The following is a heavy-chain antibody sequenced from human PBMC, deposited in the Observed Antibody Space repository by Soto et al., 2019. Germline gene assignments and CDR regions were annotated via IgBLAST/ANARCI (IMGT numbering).Heavy chain of an antibody. CDR3: ARGPTYYYSSPSNYAFDC. CDR2: IYPGDSTA. D-gene: IGHD3-10*01. J-gene: IGHJ4*02. Sequence: PGESLKISCKGFRYSFASYWIGWVRQKPGKGLEWMGIIYPGDSTARYSASSRGQVTFSADKSISTAYLQWSGLKASDTAIYYCARGPTYYYSSPSNYAFDCWGQGTLVTVSS. CDR1: RYSFASYW. V-gene: IGHV5-51*01.